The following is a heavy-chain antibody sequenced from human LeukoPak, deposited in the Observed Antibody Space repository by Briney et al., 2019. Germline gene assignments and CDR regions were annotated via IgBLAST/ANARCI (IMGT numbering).Heavy chain of an antibody. J-gene: IGHJ4*02. CDR1: GGSTSSNY. CDR2: IYYSGST. D-gene: IGHD6-13*01. Sequence: SETLSLTCTVSGGSTSSNYWNWIRQPPGKGLEWIGYIYYSGSTNYNPSLKSRVTISVDTSKSQFSLRLTSVTAADTAVYYCASGSAVAAAGDYWGQGTLVTVSS. CDR3: ASGSAVAAAGDY. V-gene: IGHV4-59*01.